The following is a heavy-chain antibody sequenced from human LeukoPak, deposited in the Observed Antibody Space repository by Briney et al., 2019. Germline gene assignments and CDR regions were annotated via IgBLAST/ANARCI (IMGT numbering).Heavy chain of an antibody. CDR3: VYSDHFDT. CDR1: GFTLGNYW. D-gene: IGHD4-17*01. CDR2: GDGDGSHS. V-gene: IGHV3-74*03. Sequence: PGGSLRLSCAASGFTLGNYWMHWVRHAPGKGLVWVSRGDGDGSHSTYADSVKGRFTISRDNAKNTLYLQMNRLTGEDTAVYYCVYSDHFDTWGQGTLVTVSS. J-gene: IGHJ4*02.